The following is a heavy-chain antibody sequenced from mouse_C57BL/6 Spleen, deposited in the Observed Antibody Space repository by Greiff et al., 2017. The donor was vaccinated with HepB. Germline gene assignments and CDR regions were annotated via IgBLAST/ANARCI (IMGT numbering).Heavy chain of an antibody. CDR3: AREGGLGLLFDY. CDR1: GYTFTSYW. J-gene: IGHJ2*01. V-gene: IGHV1-61*01. Sequence: VQLQQPGAELVRPGSSVKLSCKASGYTFTSYWMDWVKQRPGQGLEWIGNIYPSDSETHYNQKFKDKATLTVDKSSSTAYMQLSSLTSEDSAVYYCAREGGLGLLFDYWGQGTTLTVSS. CDR2: IYPSDSET. D-gene: IGHD4-1*01.